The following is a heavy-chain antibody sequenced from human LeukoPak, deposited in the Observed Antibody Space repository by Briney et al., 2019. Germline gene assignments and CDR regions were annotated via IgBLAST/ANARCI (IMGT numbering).Heavy chain of an antibody. CDR3: AREGVYSSSNYYYYYMDV. J-gene: IGHJ6*03. CDR2: ISAYNGNT. D-gene: IGHD6-6*01. Sequence: GASVKVSCKASGYTFTSYYMHWVRQAPGQGLEWMGWISAYNGNTNYAQKLQGRVTMTTDTSTSTAYMELRSLRSDDTAVYYCAREGVYSSSNYYYYYMDVWGKGTTVTISS. CDR1: GYTFTSYY. V-gene: IGHV1-18*04.